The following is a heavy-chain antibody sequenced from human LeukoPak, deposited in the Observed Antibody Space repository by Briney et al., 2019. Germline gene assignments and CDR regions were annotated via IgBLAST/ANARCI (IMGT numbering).Heavy chain of an antibody. D-gene: IGHD4-17*01. CDR1: GFTFSSYW. CDR2: IKQDGSEK. J-gene: IGHJ6*04. Sequence: PGGSLRLSCAASGFTFSSYWMSWVRQAPGKGLEWVANIKQDGSEKYYVDSVKGRFTISRDNAKNSLYLQMNSLRAEDTAVYYCAREGGYGDYNYYYGMDVWVKGTTVTVSS. V-gene: IGHV3-7*03. CDR3: AREGGYGDYNYYYGMDV.